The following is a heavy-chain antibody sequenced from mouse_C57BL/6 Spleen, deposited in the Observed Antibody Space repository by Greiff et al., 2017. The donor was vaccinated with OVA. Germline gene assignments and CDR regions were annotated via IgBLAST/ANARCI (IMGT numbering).Heavy chain of an antibody. CDR1: GFSLTSYG. J-gene: IGHJ1*03. CDR2: IWSDGST. D-gene: IGHD4-1*01. CDR3: ARLGREGWYFDV. V-gene: IGHV2-6*03. Sequence: QVQLQQSGPGLVAPSQSLSITCTVSGFSLTSYGVHWVRQPPGKGLEWLVVIWSDGSTTYNPALKSRLSISKDNSKSQVFLKMNSLQTDDTAMYYCARLGREGWYFDVWGTGTTVTVSS.